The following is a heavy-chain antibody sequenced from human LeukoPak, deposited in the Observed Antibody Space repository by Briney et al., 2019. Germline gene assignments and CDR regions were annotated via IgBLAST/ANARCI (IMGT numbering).Heavy chain of an antibody. CDR1: GGSISSGDYY. V-gene: IGHV4-31*03. Sequence: PSETLSLTCTVSGGSISSGDYYWSWIRQHPGKGLEWIGYIYYSGSTYYNPSLKSRVTISVDTSKNQFSLKLSSVTAADTAVYYCTRSGYHDAFDIWGQGTMVTVSS. D-gene: IGHD3-22*01. CDR3: TRSGYHDAFDI. CDR2: IYYSGST. J-gene: IGHJ3*02.